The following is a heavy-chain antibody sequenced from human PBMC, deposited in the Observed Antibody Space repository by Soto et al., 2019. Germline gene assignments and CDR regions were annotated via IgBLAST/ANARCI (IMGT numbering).Heavy chain of an antibody. CDR3: ASRRNPYGAYDY. Sequence: PGGSLRLSCAASGFTFSSYTMHWVRQAPGKGLEWVAVIWYDGSKKSYADSVKGRFTISRDNSKNTVYLQMNSLRADDTAVYYCASRRNPYGAYDYRGQGTLVTVSS. CDR2: IWYDGSKK. D-gene: IGHD4-17*01. V-gene: IGHV3-33*01. CDR1: GFTFSSYT. J-gene: IGHJ4*02.